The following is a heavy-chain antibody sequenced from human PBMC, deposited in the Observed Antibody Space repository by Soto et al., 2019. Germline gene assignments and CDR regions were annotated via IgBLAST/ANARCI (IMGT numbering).Heavy chain of an antibody. CDR2: MYHSGST. Sequence: QVQLQESGPGLVKPSGTLSLTCAVSGGSISSDYWWTWVRQPPGKGLEWIAEMYHSGSTNYNPSLKSRVTISVDTSKNQFSLKLSSVTAADTAVYYCARVHLAIAAVDYWGQGTLVTVSS. CDR1: GGSISSDYW. J-gene: IGHJ4*02. V-gene: IGHV4-4*02. CDR3: ARVHLAIAAVDY. D-gene: IGHD2-15*01.